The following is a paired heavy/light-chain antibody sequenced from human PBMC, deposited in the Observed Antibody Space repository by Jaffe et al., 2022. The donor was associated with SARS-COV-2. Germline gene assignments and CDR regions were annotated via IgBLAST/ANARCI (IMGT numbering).Heavy chain of an antibody. D-gene: IGHD2-15*01. V-gene: IGHV1-46*01. Sequence: QVQLVQSGAEVKKPGASVKVSCKAPGYTFTTYYMHWVRQAPGQGLEWMGLINPSGGGTSYAQKFHDRVTMTRDMSTSTVYMDLSSLRSEDTAVYYCARDRKDSGTRYFYYGMDVWGQGTTVTVSS. CDR3: ARDRKDSGTRYFYYGMDV. CDR2: INPSGGGT. CDR1: GYTFTTYY. J-gene: IGHJ6*02.
Light chain of an antibody. CDR3: SSYGSSNNVV. V-gene: IGLV2-14*01. Sequence: QSALTQPASVSGSPGQSITISCTGTSSDVGGYKSVSWYQQHPGKAPKLMIYDVSNRPSGVSNRFSGSKSGNTASLTISGLHAEDEADYYCSSYGSSNNVVFGGGTKLTVL. CDR1: SSDVGGYKS. CDR2: DVS. J-gene: IGLJ2*01.